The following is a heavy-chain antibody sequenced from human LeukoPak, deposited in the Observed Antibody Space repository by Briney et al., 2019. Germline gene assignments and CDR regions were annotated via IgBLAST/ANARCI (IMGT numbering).Heavy chain of an antibody. CDR3: AKEGGYNYGYLDS. CDR1: GFSYSSYA. CDR2: ISGSGDT. J-gene: IGHJ4*02. V-gene: IGHV3-23*01. Sequence: PGGSLRLSCAVSGFSYSSYAMSWVRQAPGKGLEGVSTISGSGDTYYVDSVKGRFTISRDNSKNTLYLQMNSLRAKDTAVYYCAKEGGYNYGYLDSWGQGTLVTVSS. D-gene: IGHD5-18*01.